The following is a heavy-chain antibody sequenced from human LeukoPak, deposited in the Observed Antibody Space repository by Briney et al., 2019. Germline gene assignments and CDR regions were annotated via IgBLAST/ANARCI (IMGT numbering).Heavy chain of an antibody. Sequence: GGSLRLSCAASGFTFHDYAMHWVRQVPGKGLEWLSVITWNSRSVLYADSVRGRFTISRDNTKNSLYLQMNSLRPEDMAFYYCAKGLGVASLIVDALDMWGQGTMVTV. V-gene: IGHV3-9*03. CDR1: GFTFHDYA. J-gene: IGHJ3*02. CDR3: AKGLGVASLIVDALDM. D-gene: IGHD3/OR15-3a*01. CDR2: ITWNSRSV.